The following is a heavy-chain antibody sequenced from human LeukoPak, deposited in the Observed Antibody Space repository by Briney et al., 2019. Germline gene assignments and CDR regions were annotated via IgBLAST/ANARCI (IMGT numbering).Heavy chain of an antibody. V-gene: IGHV3-11*01. Sequence: KTGGSLRLSCAASGFTFSDYYMSWIRQAPGKGLEWVSYITSSAPTIYYADSVKGRFTISRDNAKNSLYLQMNSLRAEDTAVYYCARDYEAMAYTVDYWGQGTLVTVSS. CDR3: ARDYEAMAYTVDY. J-gene: IGHJ4*02. D-gene: IGHD5-18*01. CDR1: GFTFSDYY. CDR2: ITSSAPTI.